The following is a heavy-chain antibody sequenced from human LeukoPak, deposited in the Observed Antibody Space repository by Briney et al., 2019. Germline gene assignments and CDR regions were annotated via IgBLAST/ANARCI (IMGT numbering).Heavy chain of an antibody. Sequence: SETLSLTCTVSGGSISSSSYYWGWIRQPPGKGLEWIGSIYHSGSTYYNPSLKSRVTISVDTSRNQFSLKLSSVTAADTAVYYCAREPSGSLGWFDPWGQGTLVTVSS. J-gene: IGHJ5*02. CDR2: IYHSGST. CDR1: GGSISSSSYY. CDR3: AREPSGSLGWFDP. V-gene: IGHV4-39*07. D-gene: IGHD1-26*01.